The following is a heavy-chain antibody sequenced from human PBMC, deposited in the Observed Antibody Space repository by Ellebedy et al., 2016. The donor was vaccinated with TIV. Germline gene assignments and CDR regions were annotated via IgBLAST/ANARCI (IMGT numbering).Heavy chain of an antibody. Sequence: MPGGSLRLSCTVSGGSISSYYWSWIRQPPGKGLEWIGHIYDSGSTNYNSSLRSRVTISVDTSMNQFSLKLSSVTAADTAVYYCARVPYSSGWYFDYWGQGTLVTVSS. CDR2: IYDSGST. CDR1: GGSISSYY. D-gene: IGHD6-19*01. V-gene: IGHV4-59*08. J-gene: IGHJ4*02. CDR3: ARVPYSSGWYFDY.